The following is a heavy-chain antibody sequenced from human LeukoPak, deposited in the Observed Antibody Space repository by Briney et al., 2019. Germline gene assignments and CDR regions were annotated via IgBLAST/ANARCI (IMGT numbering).Heavy chain of an antibody. J-gene: IGHJ4*02. V-gene: IGHV3-11*06. CDR2: ISSSTSYR. CDR3: ARGIEATRRSAGTCNYFDY. D-gene: IGHD5-12*01. Sequence: KPGGSLRLSRAASGFTFSDYYMSWIRQAPGKGLEWVSYISSSTSYRNYADSVKGRFTISRENAKNSLYLQMNSLRAEDTALYYCARGIEATRRSAGTCNYFDYWGQGTLVTVSS. CDR1: GFTFSDYY.